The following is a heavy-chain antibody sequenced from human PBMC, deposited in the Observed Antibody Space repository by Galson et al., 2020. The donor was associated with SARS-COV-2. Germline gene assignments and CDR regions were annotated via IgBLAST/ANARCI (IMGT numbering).Heavy chain of an antibody. CDR3: AKVGDVAVVIAAPFDS. CDR1: GFSFSDYA. J-gene: IGHJ4*02. D-gene: IGHD2-21*01. CDR2: ISPTGGSA. V-gene: IGHV3-23*01. Sequence: GESLKISCAASGFSFSDYAMSWVRQAPGKGLEWVSDISPTGGSAYYADSVKGRFTISRDNSANTVHLQMNSLRVEDTALYYCAKVGDVAVVIAAPFDSWGQGTLVTVSS.